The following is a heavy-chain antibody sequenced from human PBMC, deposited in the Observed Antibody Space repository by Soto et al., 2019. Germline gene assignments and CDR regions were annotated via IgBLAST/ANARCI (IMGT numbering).Heavy chain of an antibody. CDR1: GGSISSSSYY. CDR2: IYYSGST. V-gene: IGHV4-39*01. CDR3: ARQSDYDFWSGYYTHYYGMDV. D-gene: IGHD3-3*01. Sequence: NPSETLSLTCTVSGGSISSSSYYWGWIRQPPGKGLEWIGSIYYSGSTYYNPSLKSRVTISVDTSKNQFSLKLSSVTAADTAVYYCARQSDYDFWSGYYTHYYGMDVWGQGTTVTVSS. J-gene: IGHJ6*02.